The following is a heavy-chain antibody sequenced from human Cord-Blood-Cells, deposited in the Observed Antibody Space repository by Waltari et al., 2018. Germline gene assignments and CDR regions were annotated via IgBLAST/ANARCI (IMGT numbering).Heavy chain of an antibody. CDR1: GVSIRSYY. Sequence: QVQLQESGPGLVKPSETLSLTCTVSGVSIRSYYWSWLRQPPGKGLEWIGYIYYSGSTNYNPSLKSRVTISVDTSKNQFSLKLSSVTAADTAVYYCARHSVEQNWFDPWGQGTLVTVSS. CDR2: IYYSGST. J-gene: IGHJ5*02. V-gene: IGHV4-59*08. CDR3: ARHSVEQNWFDP.